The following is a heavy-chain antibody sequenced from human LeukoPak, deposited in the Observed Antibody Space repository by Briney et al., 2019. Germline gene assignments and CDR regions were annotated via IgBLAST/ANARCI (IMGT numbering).Heavy chain of an antibody. V-gene: IGHV3-30-3*01. CDR2: ISYDGSNK. CDR3: ARDHQPQWELLGY. J-gene: IGHJ4*02. Sequence: GRSLRLSCAASGFTFSSYAMHWVRQAPGKGLEWVAVISYDGSNKYYADSGKGRFTISRDNSKNTLYLQMNSLRAEDTAVYYCARDHQPQWELLGYWGQGTLVTVSS. CDR1: GFTFSSYA. D-gene: IGHD1-26*01.